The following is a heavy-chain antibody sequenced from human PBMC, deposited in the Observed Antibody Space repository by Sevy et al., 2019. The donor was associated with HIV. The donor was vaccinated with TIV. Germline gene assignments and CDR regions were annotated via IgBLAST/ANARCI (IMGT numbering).Heavy chain of an antibody. Sequence: GGSLRLSCAASGFAFSTHAMHWVRQAPGKGLEWVAVISYEGTETFYAASVEGRFTISRDNSKNMLSLQMNSLRPEDTAVYYCARDGGYRVKWYPLYWGHGTLVTVSS. CDR3: ARDGGYRVKWYPLY. CDR2: ISYEGTET. J-gene: IGHJ4*01. V-gene: IGHV3-30-3*01. D-gene: IGHD1-26*01. CDR1: GFAFSTHA.